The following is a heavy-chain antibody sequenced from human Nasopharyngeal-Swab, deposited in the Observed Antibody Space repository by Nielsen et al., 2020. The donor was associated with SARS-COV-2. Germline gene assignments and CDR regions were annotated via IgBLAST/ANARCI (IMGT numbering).Heavy chain of an antibody. V-gene: IGHV1-24*01. D-gene: IGHD3-22*01. CDR1: GYTLTELS. CDR2: FDPEDGET. J-gene: IGHJ4*02. Sequence: ASVKVSCKVSGYTLTELSMHWVRQAPGKGLEWMGGFDPEDGETIYAQKFQGRVTMTEGTSTDTAYMELSSLRSEDTAVYYCATAIITMISGFDYWGQGTLVTVSS. CDR3: ATAIITMISGFDY.